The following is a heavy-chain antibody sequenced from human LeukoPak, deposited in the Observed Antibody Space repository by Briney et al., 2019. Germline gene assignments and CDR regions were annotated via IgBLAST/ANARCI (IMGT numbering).Heavy chain of an antibody. CDR3: ARSGFWSGYYLVPSYFQH. V-gene: IGHV4-59*12. CDR2: IYYSGST. CDR1: GGSISSYY. Sequence: SETLSLTCTVSGGSISSYYWSWLRQPPGKGLEWIGYIYYSGSTNYNPSLKSRVTISVDTSKNQFSLKLSSVTAADTAVYYCARSGFWSGYYLVPSYFQHWGQGTLVTVSS. J-gene: IGHJ1*01. D-gene: IGHD3-3*01.